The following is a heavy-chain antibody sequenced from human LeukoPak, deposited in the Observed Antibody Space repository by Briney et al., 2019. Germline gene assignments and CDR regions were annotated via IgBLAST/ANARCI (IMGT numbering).Heavy chain of an antibody. CDR3: ARTHVVRGVNPTYYFDY. V-gene: IGHV4-30-2*01. CDR2: IYHSGST. CDR1: GGSISSGGYS. J-gene: IGHJ4*02. D-gene: IGHD3-10*01. Sequence: SQTLSLTCAVSGGSISSGGYSWSWIRQPPGKGLEWIGYIYHSGSTYYNPSLKSRVTISVDRSKNQFSLKLSSVTAADTAVYYCARTHVVRGVNPTYYFDYWGQGTLVTVSS.